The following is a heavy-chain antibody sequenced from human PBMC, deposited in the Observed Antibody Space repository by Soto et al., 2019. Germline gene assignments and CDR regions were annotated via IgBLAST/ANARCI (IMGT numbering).Heavy chain of an antibody. V-gene: IGHV3-33*01. J-gene: IGHJ4*02. CDR3: ARVLGSSGWTDS. Sequence: QVQLVESGGGVVQPGRSLRIACAASGFTYRSYGMHWVRQAPGKGLEWVAVIWYDGSNRYYADSVKGRFTISRDISKNTMSLQMNSLTPEDTGVYYCARVLGSSGWTDSWGQGTLVTVSS. D-gene: IGHD6-19*01. CDR2: IWYDGSNR. CDR1: GFTYRSYG.